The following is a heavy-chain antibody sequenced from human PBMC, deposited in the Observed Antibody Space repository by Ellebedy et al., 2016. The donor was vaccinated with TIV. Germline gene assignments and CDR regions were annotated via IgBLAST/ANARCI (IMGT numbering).Heavy chain of an antibody. J-gene: IGHJ3*02. D-gene: IGHD4-17*01. CDR1: GGSVSSGSQY. Sequence: MPSETLSLTCTVSGGSVSSGSQYWGCLRPPPGKGLEWIGYMYYSGSTHYNPSLKSRVTISEDTSKNQFSLKLSYVTAADTAVYYCARWDYGADDAFNIWGQGTMVTVSS. V-gene: IGHV4-61*01. CDR3: ARWDYGADDAFNI. CDR2: MYYSGST.